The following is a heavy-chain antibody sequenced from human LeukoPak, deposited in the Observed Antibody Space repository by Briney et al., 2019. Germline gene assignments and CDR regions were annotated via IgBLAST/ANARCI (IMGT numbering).Heavy chain of an antibody. CDR1: GGSISSNSYS. V-gene: IGHV4-39*01. CDR3: ARHLVGAAEFHY. CDR2: IYYSGTT. D-gene: IGHD1-26*01. Sequence: SETLSLTCTVSGGSISSNSYSWSWIRQPPGKGLQWIGSIYYSGTTYCNPSLKSRVTISVDAPKNQFSLKLSSATAADTAVYYCARHLVGAAEFHYWGQRDLVTVSS. J-gene: IGHJ4*02.